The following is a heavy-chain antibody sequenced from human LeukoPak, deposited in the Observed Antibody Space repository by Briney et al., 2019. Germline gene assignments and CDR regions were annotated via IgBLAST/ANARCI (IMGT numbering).Heavy chain of an antibody. Sequence: SETLSLTCAVYGGSFSGYSWSWIRQPPGQGLEWIGEINHSGNINHSGSTNYNPSLKRRVTISVDTSRNQFSPKLSSVTAADTAMYYCARGARYCSSTSCREYFQYWGQGTLVPVSS. J-gene: IGHJ1*01. V-gene: IGHV4-34*01. D-gene: IGHD2-2*01. CDR3: ARGARYCSSTSCREYFQY. CDR2: INHSGNINHSGST. CDR1: GGSFSGYS.